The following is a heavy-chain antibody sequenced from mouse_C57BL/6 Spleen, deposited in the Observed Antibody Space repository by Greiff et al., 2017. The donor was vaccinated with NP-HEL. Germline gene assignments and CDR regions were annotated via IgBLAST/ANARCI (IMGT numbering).Heavy chain of an antibody. Sequence: QVQLQQPGAELVKPGASVKLSCKASGYTFTSYWMHWVKQRPGQGLEWIGMIHPNSGSTNYNEKFKSKATLTVDKSSSTAYMQLSSLTSEDSAVYYCARCYYGSRGSALDYWGQGTSVTVSS. CDR3: ARCYYGSRGSALDY. CDR2: IHPNSGST. J-gene: IGHJ4*01. V-gene: IGHV1-64*01. CDR1: GYTFTSYW. D-gene: IGHD1-1*01.